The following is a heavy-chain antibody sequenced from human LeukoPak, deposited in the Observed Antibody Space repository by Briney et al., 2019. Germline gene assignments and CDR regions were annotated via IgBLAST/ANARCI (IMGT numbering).Heavy chain of an antibody. CDR1: GLTFSNFV. CDR3: AVQDHWATFDY. Sequence: GGSLRLSCAASGLTFSNFVMNWVRQAPGKGLEWVPAVSADGSVTYYTDSVKGRFTISRDNSKNMLYLQMNSLGAEDTAVYYCAVQDHWATFDYWGQGTLVTVSS. D-gene: IGHD2-15*01. V-gene: IGHV3-23*01. J-gene: IGHJ4*02. CDR2: VSADGSVT.